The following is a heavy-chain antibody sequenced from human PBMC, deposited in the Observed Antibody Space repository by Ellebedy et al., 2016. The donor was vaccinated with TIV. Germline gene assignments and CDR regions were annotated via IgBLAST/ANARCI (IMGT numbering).Heavy chain of an antibody. D-gene: IGHD5-24*01. CDR3: ANVGGASSSPFRVTYGYNSRAFDY. Sequence: GESLKISXAASGFTFSSYGMHWVRQAPGKGLEWVAVISYDGSNKYYADSVKGRFTISRDNSKNTLYLQMNSLRAEDTAVYYCANVGGASSSPFRVTYGYNSRAFDYWGQGTLVTVSS. V-gene: IGHV3-30*18. J-gene: IGHJ4*02. CDR2: ISYDGSNK. CDR1: GFTFSSYG.